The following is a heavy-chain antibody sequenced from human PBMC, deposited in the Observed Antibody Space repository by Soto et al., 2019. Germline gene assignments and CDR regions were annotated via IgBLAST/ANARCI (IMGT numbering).Heavy chain of an antibody. D-gene: IGHD6-13*01. CDR2: IWYDGSNK. Sequence: QVQLVESGGGVVQPGRSLRLSCAASGFTFSSYGMHWVRQAPGKGLEWVAVIWYDGSNKYYADSVKGRFTISRDNSKNTLYLQMNSLRAEDTAVYYCAREGIAAHNYYYYMDVWGKGTTVTVSS. V-gene: IGHV3-33*01. CDR1: GFTFSSYG. J-gene: IGHJ6*03. CDR3: AREGIAAHNYYYYMDV.